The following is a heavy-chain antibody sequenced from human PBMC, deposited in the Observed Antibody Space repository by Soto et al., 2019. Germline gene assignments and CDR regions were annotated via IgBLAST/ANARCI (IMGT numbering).Heavy chain of an antibody. CDR3: AKVLYGYNYIACDY. J-gene: IGHJ4*02. D-gene: IGHD5-12*01. V-gene: IGHV3-30*18. CDR1: GFTFSSYG. CDR2: ISYDGSNK. Sequence: QVQLVESGGGVVQPGRSLRLSCAASGFTFSSYGMHWVLQAPGKGLEWGAVISYDGSNKYYADSVKGRFTISRDNSKNTRYLQMNSLRAEDTAVYYCAKVLYGYNYIACDYWGQGTLVTVSS.